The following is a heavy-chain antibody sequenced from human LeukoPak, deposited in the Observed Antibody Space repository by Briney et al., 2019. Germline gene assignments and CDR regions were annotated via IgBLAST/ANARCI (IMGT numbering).Heavy chain of an antibody. V-gene: IGHV3-7*03. J-gene: IGHJ3*02. Sequence: GGSLRLSCVASGFTFSDYWMTWVRQAPGTGLEWVANIKQDGNEEYYVDSVKGRFTISRDNAKNSLHLQMDNLRAEDTAVYYCARPKNRENYWRAFDIWGQGTMVTASS. CDR1: GFTFSDYW. D-gene: IGHD1-7*01. CDR3: ARPKNRENYWRAFDI. CDR2: IKQDGNEE.